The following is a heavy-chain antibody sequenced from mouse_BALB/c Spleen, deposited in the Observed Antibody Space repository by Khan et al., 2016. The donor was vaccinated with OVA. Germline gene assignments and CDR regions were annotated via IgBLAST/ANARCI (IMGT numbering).Heavy chain of an antibody. CDR3: ARSGAGSFAF. CDR1: GYTFTDFY. D-gene: IGHD2-2*01. Sequence: VQLQQSGAELARPGASVKLSCKTSGYTFTDFYINWVKQRTGQGLEWIGDIYPGSSNTYYNENFKGKATLTVDKSSSTAYMQLSCLSSEYSAVYVCARSGAGSFAFWGQGTLVTVSA. CDR2: IYPGSSNT. J-gene: IGHJ3*01. V-gene: IGHV1-77*01.